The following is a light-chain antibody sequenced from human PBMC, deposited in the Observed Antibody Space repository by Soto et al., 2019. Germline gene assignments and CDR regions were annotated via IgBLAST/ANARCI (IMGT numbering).Light chain of an antibody. CDR3: QQYNSYST. CDR1: QSISNW. Sequence: DIRMTQSPSTLSSSVGDRVTITFRARQSISNWLAWYQQKPGQAPKLLIYDAFSLESGVPSRFSGSGFGTEFTLTISSLQPDDFATYYCQQYNSYSTFGQGTKVDIK. CDR2: DAF. J-gene: IGKJ1*01. V-gene: IGKV1-5*01.